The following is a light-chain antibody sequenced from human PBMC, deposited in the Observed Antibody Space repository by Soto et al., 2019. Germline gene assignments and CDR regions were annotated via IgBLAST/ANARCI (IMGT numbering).Light chain of an antibody. CDR2: AAS. J-gene: IGKJ4*01. CDR1: QGISSW. V-gene: IGKV1-12*01. CDR3: QQADTFPLT. Sequence: DIQMTQSPSSVSASVGDRVTITCRAMQGISSWVAWYQQKPGKAPNLLIYAASSLQSGVPSRFSGSGSGTEFTLTISSLQPEDFATYYCQQADTFPLTFGGGTKVEIK.